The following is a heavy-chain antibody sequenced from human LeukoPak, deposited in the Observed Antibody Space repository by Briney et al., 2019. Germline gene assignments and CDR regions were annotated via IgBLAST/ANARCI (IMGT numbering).Heavy chain of an antibody. CDR2: IYTSGST. V-gene: IGHV4-61*02. D-gene: IGHD3-22*01. Sequence: SETLSLTCTVPGGSISSGSYYWSWIRQPAGKGLEWIGRIYTSGSTNYNPSLKSRVTISVDTSKNQFSLKLSSVTAADTAVYYCARGPNEDYYDSSGFLIWGQGTLVTVSS. CDR3: ARGPNEDYYDSSGFLI. J-gene: IGHJ4*02. CDR1: GGSISSGSYY.